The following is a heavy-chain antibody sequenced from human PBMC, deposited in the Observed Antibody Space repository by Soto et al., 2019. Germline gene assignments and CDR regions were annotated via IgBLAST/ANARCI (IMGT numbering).Heavy chain of an antibody. Sequence: GGSLRLSCAASGFIFINAWMSWVRQAPGKGLEWVGRIKSASAGATTDYAAAVKGTLTVATDDTKNTVYLQMNSLNIEATAVYNCLGYWLDPWGQGTPVTVSS. CDR2: IKSASAGATT. CDR1: GFIFINAW. J-gene: IGHJ5*02. D-gene: IGHD7-27*01. CDR3: LGYWLDP. V-gene: IGHV3-15*01.